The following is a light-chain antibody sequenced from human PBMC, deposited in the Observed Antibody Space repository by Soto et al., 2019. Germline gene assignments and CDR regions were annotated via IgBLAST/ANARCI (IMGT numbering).Light chain of an antibody. CDR1: SSDVGGFNS. CDR3: SSYTSTMTNV. J-gene: IGLJ1*01. Sequence: ALTQPASVSGSPGQSITISCTGTSSDVGGFNSVSWYQLRPGTAPKLILYDVVDRPSGVSYRFSGSKSGNTASLTISGLQAADEADYFCSSYTSTMTNVFGSGTKVTVL. CDR2: DVV. V-gene: IGLV2-14*03.